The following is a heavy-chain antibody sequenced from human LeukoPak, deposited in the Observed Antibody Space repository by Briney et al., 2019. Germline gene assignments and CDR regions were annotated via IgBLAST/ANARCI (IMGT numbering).Heavy chain of an antibody. J-gene: IGHJ4*02. Sequence: GGSLKLSCAASGFTFNGFAMHWVRQASGKGLEWVGRIRSKANSYATAYAASGKGRFTISRDDSKNTAYLQMNSLKTEDTAVYYCTRHQGGYWGQGTLVTVSS. CDR1: GFTFNGFA. CDR3: TRHQGGY. D-gene: IGHD3-16*01. V-gene: IGHV3-73*01. CDR2: IRSKANSYAT.